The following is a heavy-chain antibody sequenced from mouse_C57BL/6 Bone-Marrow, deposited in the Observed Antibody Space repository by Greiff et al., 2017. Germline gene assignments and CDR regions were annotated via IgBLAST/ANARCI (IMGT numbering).Heavy chain of an antibody. CDR2: ISSGGDYI. D-gene: IGHD2-4*01. CDR3: TRAYDYDYAMDY. J-gene: IGHJ4*01. CDR1: GFTFSSYA. V-gene: IGHV5-9-1*02. Sequence: EVQVVESGEGLVKPGGSLKLSCAASGFTFSSYAMSWVRQTPEKRLEWVAYISSGGDYIYYADTVKGRFTISRDNARNTLYLQMSSLKSEDTAMYYCTRAYDYDYAMDYWGQGTSVTVSS.